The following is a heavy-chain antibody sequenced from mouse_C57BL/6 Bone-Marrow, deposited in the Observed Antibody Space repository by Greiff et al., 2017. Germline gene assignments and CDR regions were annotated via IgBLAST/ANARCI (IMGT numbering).Heavy chain of an antibody. J-gene: IGHJ1*03. V-gene: IGHV1-59*01. CDR1: GYTFTSYW. CDR3: ARRVYFDV. Sequence: VQLQQPGAELVRPGTSVKLSCKASGYTFTSYWMHWVKQRPGQGLEWIGVIAPSDSYTTYNQKFKGKATLTVDTSSSTAYMQLSSLTSEDSAVYYGARRVYFDVGGTGTTVTVSS. CDR2: IAPSDSYT.